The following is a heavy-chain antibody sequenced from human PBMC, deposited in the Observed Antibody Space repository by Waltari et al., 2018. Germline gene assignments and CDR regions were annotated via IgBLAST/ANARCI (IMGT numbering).Heavy chain of an antibody. D-gene: IGHD3-3*01. CDR2: IYYSGST. CDR3: ARTIFVDDAFDI. V-gene: IGHV4-59*01. Sequence: QEKLQEAGPGLVKPSETLSLTCTASGGSISSYYVSWIRQPPGKGLEWIGYIYYSGSTNYNPSLNIRVPISVDTSKNQFSLKLSSVTAADTAVYYCARTIFVDDAFDIWGQGTMVTVSS. CDR1: GGSISSYY. J-gene: IGHJ3*02.